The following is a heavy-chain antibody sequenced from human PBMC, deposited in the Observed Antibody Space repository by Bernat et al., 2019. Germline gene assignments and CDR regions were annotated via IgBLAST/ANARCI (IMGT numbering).Heavy chain of an antibody. Sequence: EVQLVESGGGLVQPGRSLRLSCAASGFTFDDYAMHWVRQAPGKGLEWVSGISWNSGSIGYADSVKGRFTISRDNAKNSLYLQMNSLRAEDTVLYYCAKDRDGSGRRYFQHWGQGTLVTVSS. V-gene: IGHV3-9*01. J-gene: IGHJ1*01. CDR1: GFTFDDYA. CDR3: AKDRDGSGRRYFQH. D-gene: IGHD3-10*01. CDR2: ISWNSGSI.